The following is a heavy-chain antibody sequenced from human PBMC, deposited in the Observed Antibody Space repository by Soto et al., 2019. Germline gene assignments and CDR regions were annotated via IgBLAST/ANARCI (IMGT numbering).Heavy chain of an antibody. V-gene: IGHV3-48*02. Sequence: GGSLRFSCAASVFTFSNYNMNLVRQAPGKGLECVSYINIISSAVNDADSVKGRFNISRDNAKNSLYLQINNLRDEYTAVYYCPGEGLIWLGDLIRHYYNFALEVWAQGTTVTLSS. CDR1: VFTFSNYN. J-gene: IGHJ6*02. CDR2: INIISSAV. D-gene: IGHD3-10*01. CDR3: PGEGLIWLGDLIRHYYNFALEV.